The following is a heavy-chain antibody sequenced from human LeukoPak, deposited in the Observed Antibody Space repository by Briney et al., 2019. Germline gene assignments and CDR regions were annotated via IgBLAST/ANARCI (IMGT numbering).Heavy chain of an antibody. CDR3: AKISYYDSSGYYREYYFDY. D-gene: IGHD3-22*01. V-gene: IGHV3-23*01. Sequence: PGGSLRLSCAASGFTFSSYAMSWVRQAPGKGLEWVSSVSGSGGSTYYADSVKGRFTISRDNSKSTLFLQMNSLRAEDTAVYYCAKISYYDSSGYYREYYFDYWGQGPLVPVSS. CDR1: GFTFSSYA. CDR2: VSGSGGST. J-gene: IGHJ4*02.